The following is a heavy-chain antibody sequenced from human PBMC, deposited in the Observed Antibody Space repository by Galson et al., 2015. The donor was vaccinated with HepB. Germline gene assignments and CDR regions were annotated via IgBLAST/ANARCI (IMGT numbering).Heavy chain of an antibody. CDR3: AKSGIGGSGSYYHPYNWFDP. CDR1: GFTFSSYA. V-gene: IGHV3-23*01. Sequence: SLRLSCAASGFTFSSYAMSWVRQAPGKGLEWVSAISGSGGSTYYADSVKGRFTISRDNSKNTLYLQMNSLRAEDTAVYYCAKSGIGGSGSYYHPYNWFDPWGQGTLVTVSS. J-gene: IGHJ5*02. D-gene: IGHD3-10*01. CDR2: ISGSGGST.